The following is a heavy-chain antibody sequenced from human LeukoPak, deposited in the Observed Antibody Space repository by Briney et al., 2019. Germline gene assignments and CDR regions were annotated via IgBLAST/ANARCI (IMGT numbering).Heavy chain of an antibody. J-gene: IGHJ5*02. D-gene: IGHD3-9*01. Sequence: SETLSLTCTVSGGSISNCYWSWIRQPAGKGLEWIGRIYTSGSTNYNPSLKSRVTMSVDTSKNQFSLKLSSVTAADTAVYYCARDWTYYDILTGYPPYNWFDPWGQGTLVTVSS. V-gene: IGHV4-4*07. CDR2: IYTSGST. CDR1: GGSISNCY. CDR3: ARDWTYYDILTGYPPYNWFDP.